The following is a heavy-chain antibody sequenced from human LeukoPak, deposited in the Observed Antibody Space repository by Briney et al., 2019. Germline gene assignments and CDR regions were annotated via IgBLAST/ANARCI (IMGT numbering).Heavy chain of an antibody. CDR1: GGSISSGGYY. J-gene: IGHJ4*02. Sequence: PSQTLSLTCTVSGGSISSGGYYWSWIRQHPGKGLEWIGYIYYSGSTYYNPSLKSRVTISVDTSKNQFSLKLSSVTAADTAVYYCASAPTYCSGGSCPTDYWGQGTLVTVSS. CDR3: ASAPTYCSGGSCPTDY. CDR2: IYYSGST. D-gene: IGHD2-15*01. V-gene: IGHV4-31*03.